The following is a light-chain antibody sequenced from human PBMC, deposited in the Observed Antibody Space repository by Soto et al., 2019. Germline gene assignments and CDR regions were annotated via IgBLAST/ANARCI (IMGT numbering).Light chain of an antibody. CDR3: QSYDSSLSGVV. J-gene: IGLJ2*01. CDR2: GNS. V-gene: IGLV1-40*01. CDR1: SSNIRAGYD. Sequence: QSVLTQPPSVSGAPGQRVTISCTGSSSNIRAGYDVHWYQQLPGTAPKLLIYGNSNRPSGVPDRFSGSKSGTSASLAITGRQAEDEADYYCQSYDSSLSGVVFGGGTKVTVL.